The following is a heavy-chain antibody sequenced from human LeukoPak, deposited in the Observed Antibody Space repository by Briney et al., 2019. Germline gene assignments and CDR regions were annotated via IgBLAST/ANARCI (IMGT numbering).Heavy chain of an antibody. J-gene: IGHJ6*03. CDR2: IYYSGST. V-gene: IGHV4-59*12. Sequence: PSETLSLTCTVSGGSISSYYWSWVRQPPGKGLEWIGYIYYSGSTNYNPSLKSRVTMSVDTSKNQFSLKLSSVTAADTAVYYCARRGSSGPPYYYYYMDVWGKGTTVTVSS. CDR1: GGSISSYY. D-gene: IGHD6-19*01. CDR3: ARRGSSGPPYYYYYMDV.